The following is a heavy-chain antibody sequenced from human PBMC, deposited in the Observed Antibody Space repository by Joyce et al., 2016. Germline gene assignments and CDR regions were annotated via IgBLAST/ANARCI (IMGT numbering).Heavy chain of an antibody. CDR3: ARSRQIYIYGYHYYGMDV. D-gene: IGHD5-18*01. CDR2: ISDDGSNK. V-gene: IGHV3-30*04. Sequence: QVQLVESGGGVVQPGRSLRLSCAASGFTFSSYSMHWFRQAPGKGLELVAVISDDGSNKYYADSVKGRFTISRDNSKNTLYLQMNSLRPEDTAVYYCARSRQIYIYGYHYYGMDVWGQGTTVTVSS. CDR1: GFTFSSYS. J-gene: IGHJ6*02.